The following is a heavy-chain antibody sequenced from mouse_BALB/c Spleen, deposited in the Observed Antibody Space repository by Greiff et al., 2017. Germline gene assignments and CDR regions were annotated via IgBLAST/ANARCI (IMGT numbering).Heavy chain of an antibody. CDR2: IDPANGNT. D-gene: IGHD1-1*01. Sequence: VQLKQSGAELVKPGASVKLSCTASGFNIKDTYMHWVKQRPEQGLEWIGRIDPANGNTKYDPKFQGKATITADTSSNTAYLQLSSLTSEDTAVYYCARALDYGYFDDWGQGTTLTVSS. CDR1: GFNIKDTY. J-gene: IGHJ2*01. V-gene: IGHV14-3*02. CDR3: ARALDYGYFDD.